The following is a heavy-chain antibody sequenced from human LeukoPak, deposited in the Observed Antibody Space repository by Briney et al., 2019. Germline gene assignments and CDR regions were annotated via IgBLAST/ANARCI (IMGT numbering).Heavy chain of an antibody. CDR3: VKDLYSSRSSPPRGYFQH. D-gene: IGHD6-19*01. CDR2: ISWNSGSI. CDR1: GFTFDDYA. V-gene: IGHV3-9*01. Sequence: QPGRSLRLSCAAFGFTFDDYAMHWVRQAPGKGLEWVSGISWNSGSIAYADSVKGRFTISRDNAKNFLYLQMNSLRDDDTALYYCVKDLYSSRSSPPRGYFQHWGQGTLVTVSS. J-gene: IGHJ1*01.